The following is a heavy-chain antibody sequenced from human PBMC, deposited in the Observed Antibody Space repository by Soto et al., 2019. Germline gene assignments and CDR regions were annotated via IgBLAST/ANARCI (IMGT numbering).Heavy chain of an antibody. CDR2: IYHTGNA. V-gene: IGHV4-39*01. CDR1: GDSISNSRFY. Sequence: SETLSLTCSVSGDSISNSRFYWAWIRQPPGEGLEWIGSIYHTGNAYYNPSLKSRVTISVDTSKNQFSLKLTSVTAADAALYYCARDFFDSSDYTTNWLVPWGKGTLVTVSS. J-gene: IGHJ5*02. CDR3: ARDFFDSSDYTTNWLVP. D-gene: IGHD3-22*01.